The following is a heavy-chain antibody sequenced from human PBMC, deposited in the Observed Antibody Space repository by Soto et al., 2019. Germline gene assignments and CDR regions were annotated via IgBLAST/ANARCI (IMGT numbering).Heavy chain of an antibody. J-gene: IGHJ4*02. Sequence: GGSMRLSCAHSGFRFSSFSVSWVRQSPVEGLEWVAALTATGDRTYYADSVTGRFHIPRDNSKKTHYLHMTSLRAEDTAMYYCATMNGYFEYWGQGTPVTVSS. V-gene: IGHV3-23*01. D-gene: IGHD3-22*01. CDR1: GFRFSSFS. CDR3: ATMNGYFEY. CDR2: LTATGDRT.